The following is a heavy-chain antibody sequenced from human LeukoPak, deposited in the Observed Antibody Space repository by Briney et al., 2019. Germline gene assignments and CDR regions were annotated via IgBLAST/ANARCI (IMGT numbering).Heavy chain of an antibody. V-gene: IGHV3-23*01. CDR1: GGSFSGYY. Sequence: PSETLSLTCAVYGGSFSGYYWSWIRQPPGKGLEWVSAISGSGGSTYYADSVKGRFTISRDNSKNTLYLQMNSLRAEDTAVYYCAKSYEGFLYYFDYWGQGTLVTVSS. CDR3: AKSYEGFLYYFDY. J-gene: IGHJ4*02. CDR2: ISGSGGST. D-gene: IGHD2/OR15-2a*01.